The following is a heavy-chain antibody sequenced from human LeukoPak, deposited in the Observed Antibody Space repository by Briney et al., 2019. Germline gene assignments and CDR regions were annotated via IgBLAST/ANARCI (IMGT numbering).Heavy chain of an antibody. D-gene: IGHD2-8*01. Sequence: GGSLRLSCAASGFNFSNFGIHWVRQAPGKGLEWVAFMRYDATKKYYADSVKGRFTISRDNSKNTVFLQINSLRADDTSVYYCARSVMMYASTYYFHYWGQGTLVTVSS. CDR2: MRYDATKK. J-gene: IGHJ4*02. CDR1: GFNFSNFG. V-gene: IGHV3-30*02. CDR3: ARSVMMYASTYYFHY.